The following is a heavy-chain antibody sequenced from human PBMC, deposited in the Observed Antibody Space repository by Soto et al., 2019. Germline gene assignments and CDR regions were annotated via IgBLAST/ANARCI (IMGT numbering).Heavy chain of an antibody. V-gene: IGHV1-24*01. J-gene: IGHJ4*02. CDR3: ATGPGPVFAY. Sequence: GASVKGSCKGSGYTLTELCVHWVRRAPGKGLEWMGGFAPEDGETIYAQKLQGRVTMNEDTSTDTAYMELSSLRSEDTAVYYCATGPGPVFAYWGQGTLVTVPQ. CDR2: FAPEDGET. CDR1: GYTLTELC.